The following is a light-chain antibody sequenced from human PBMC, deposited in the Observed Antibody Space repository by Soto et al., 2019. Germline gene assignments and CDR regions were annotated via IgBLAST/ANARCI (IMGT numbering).Light chain of an antibody. CDR2: KAS. CDR1: QTISSW. Sequence: DTQMTQPPSSLSASVGDRVTITCRASQTISSWLAWYQQKPGKAPKLLIYKASTLKSGVPSRFSGSGSGTEFTLTISSLQPDDFATYYCQHYNSYSEAFGQGTKVDIK. CDR3: QHYNSYSEA. J-gene: IGKJ1*01. V-gene: IGKV1-5*03.